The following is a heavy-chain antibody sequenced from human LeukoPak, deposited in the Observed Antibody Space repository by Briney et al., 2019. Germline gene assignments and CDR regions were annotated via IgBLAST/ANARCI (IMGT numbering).Heavy chain of an antibody. D-gene: IGHD4-17*01. CDR3: ARDDGDYPFDY. CDR2: INPSGGST. CDR1: GYTFTSYY. V-gene: IGHV1-46*01. Sequence: ASVKVSCKASGYTFTSYYMHWVRQAPGQGLEWMGIINPSGGSTSYALKFQGRVTMTRDTSTSTVYMELSSLRSEDTAVYYCARDDGDYPFDYWGQGTLVTVSS. J-gene: IGHJ4*02.